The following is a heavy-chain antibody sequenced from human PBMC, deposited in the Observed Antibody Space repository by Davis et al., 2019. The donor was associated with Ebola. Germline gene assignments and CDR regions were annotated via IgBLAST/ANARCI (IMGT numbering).Heavy chain of an antibody. CDR3: AREAGGGAFDI. CDR1: GGSFSGYY. J-gene: IGHJ3*02. D-gene: IGHD3-16*01. CDR2: IYYSGTT. V-gene: IGHV4-34*09. Sequence: MPSETLSLTCAVYGGSFSGYYWNWIRQHPGEGLEWIGIIYYSGTTHYNPSLKSRVIISRDTSKNQFSLKLSSVTAADTAVYYCAREAGGGAFDIWGQETMITVSS.